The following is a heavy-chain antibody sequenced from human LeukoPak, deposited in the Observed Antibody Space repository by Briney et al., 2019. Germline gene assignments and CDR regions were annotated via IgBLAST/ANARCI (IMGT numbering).Heavy chain of an antibody. CDR2: ISYDGSNK. Sequence: GGSLRPSCAASGFTFSSYGMHWVRQAPGKGLERMAVISYDGSNKYYADSLKGRFTISRDNSKNTLYLQMNSLRTEDTAVYYCAKARLGAWNYGAFDIWGQGTMVTVSS. J-gene: IGHJ3*02. CDR3: AKARLGAWNYGAFDI. V-gene: IGHV3-30*18. CDR1: GFTFSSYG. D-gene: IGHD1-7*01.